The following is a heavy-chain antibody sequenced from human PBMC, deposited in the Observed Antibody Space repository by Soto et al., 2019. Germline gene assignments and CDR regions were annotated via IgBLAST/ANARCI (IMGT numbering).Heavy chain of an antibody. Sequence: QVQLVQSGAEVKKPGSSVKVSCKASGGTFSSYAISWVRQAPGQGLEWMGGIIPIFGTENYAQKLHGRVMITADEATSTAYMELSSLRSEDTAVYYCSSQPTVGDWGQGTLVTVSS. CDR2: IIPIFGTE. CDR1: GGTFSSYA. CDR3: SSQPTVGD. D-gene: IGHD3-16*01. V-gene: IGHV1-69*12. J-gene: IGHJ4*02.